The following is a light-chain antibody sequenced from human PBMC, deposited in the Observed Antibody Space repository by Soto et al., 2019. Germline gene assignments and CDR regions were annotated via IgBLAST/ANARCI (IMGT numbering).Light chain of an antibody. CDR1: SSNIGNNY. V-gene: IGLV1-51*01. CDR2: VDN. CDR3: GTWDTXLSAGV. J-gene: IGLJ2*01. Sequence: QSVLTQPPSVSAAPGQKVTISCSGSSSNIGNNYVSWYQHLPGTAPELLIYVDNKRPSGIPDRFSGSKSGTSATLGITGLQTGDXAXXYCGTWDTXLSAGVFGGGTQLTVL.